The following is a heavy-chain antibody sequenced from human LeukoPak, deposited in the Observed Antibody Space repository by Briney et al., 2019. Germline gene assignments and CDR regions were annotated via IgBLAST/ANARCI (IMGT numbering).Heavy chain of an antibody. V-gene: IGHV3-21*01. CDR1: GFTFSSYS. Sequence: GGSLRLSCAVSGFTFSSYSMNWVRQAPGKGLEWVSSIGGSGGHIYYADSVKGRFTISRDNAKESLYLQMNSLRAEDTAWYFCARPARGSINTSCQLVYWGQGTLVTVSS. CDR2: IGGSGGHI. J-gene: IGHJ4*02. CDR3: ARPARGSINTSCQLVY. D-gene: IGHD2-2*01.